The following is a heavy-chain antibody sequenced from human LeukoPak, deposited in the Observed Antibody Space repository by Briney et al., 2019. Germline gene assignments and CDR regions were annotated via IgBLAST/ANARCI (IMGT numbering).Heavy chain of an antibody. V-gene: IGHV1-3*01. D-gene: IGHD2-2*01. Sequence: ASVKVSCKASGYTFTSYAMHWVRQAPGQRLEWMGWINAGNGNTKYSQKFQGRVTITRDTSASTAYMELSSLRSEDTAMYYCARGSTSDWPLDHWGQETLVTISS. CDR1: GYTFTSYA. CDR2: INAGNGNT. CDR3: ARGSTSDWPLDH. J-gene: IGHJ4*02.